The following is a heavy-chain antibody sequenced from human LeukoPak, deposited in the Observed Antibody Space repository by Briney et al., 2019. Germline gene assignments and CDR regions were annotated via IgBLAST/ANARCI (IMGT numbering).Heavy chain of an antibody. D-gene: IGHD5-12*01. V-gene: IGHV1-2*02. CDR2: INPNSGGT. Sequence: ASVKVSCKASGYTFTGYYMHWVRQAPGQGLEWMGWINPNSGGTKYAQKFQGRVTMTRDTSTTTVYMELSSLGSEDTAVYYCAREWPHTYRFDPWGQGTLVTVSS. CDR3: AREWPHTYRFDP. J-gene: IGHJ5*02. CDR1: GYTFTGYY.